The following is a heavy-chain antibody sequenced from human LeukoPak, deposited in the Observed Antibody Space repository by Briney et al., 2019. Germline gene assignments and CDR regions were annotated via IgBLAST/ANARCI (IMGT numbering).Heavy chain of an antibody. CDR1: GFTFSSYS. V-gene: IGHV3-21*01. CDR3: ARDADSSSWSMYYYYGRDV. CDR2: ISGSSSYI. J-gene: IGHJ6*02. D-gene: IGHD6-13*01. Sequence: GGSLRLSCTASGFTFSSYSMNWVRQAPGKGLEWISSISGSSSYISYADSMKGRFTISRDNAKNSLYLQMNSLRAEDTAVYYCARDADSSSWSMYYYYGRDVWGQGTTVTVSS.